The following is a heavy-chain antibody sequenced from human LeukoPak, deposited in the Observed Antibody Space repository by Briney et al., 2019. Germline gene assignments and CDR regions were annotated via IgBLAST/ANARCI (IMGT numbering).Heavy chain of an antibody. J-gene: IGHJ4*02. CDR1: GGSVTSYY. D-gene: IGHD3-10*01. CDR2: IHNTGNT. CDR3: ARDIGNYFGSVYHYYFDF. Sequence: PSETLSLTCSVSGGSVTSYYWNWIRQPAGKGLEWIGRIHNTGNTWYNPSLKSRVSMSIDTSKSQFSLKLASVTAADAAVYYCARDIGNYFGSVYHYYFDFWGQGTLVSVSS. V-gene: IGHV4-4*07.